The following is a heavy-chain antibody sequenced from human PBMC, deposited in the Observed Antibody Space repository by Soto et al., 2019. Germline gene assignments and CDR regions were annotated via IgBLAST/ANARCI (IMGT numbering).Heavy chain of an antibody. CDR3: ARDGLLGYFDY. CDR2: ISYDGSNK. D-gene: IGHD3-16*01. V-gene: IGHV3-30-3*01. J-gene: IGHJ4*02. Sequence: QVQLVESGGGVVQPGRSLRLSCAASGFTFSSYAMHWVRQAPGKGLEWVAVISYDGSNKYYADSVKGRFTISRDNSKNTLYLQMNSLRAEDTAVYYWARDGLLGYFDYWGQGTLVTVSS. CDR1: GFTFSSYA.